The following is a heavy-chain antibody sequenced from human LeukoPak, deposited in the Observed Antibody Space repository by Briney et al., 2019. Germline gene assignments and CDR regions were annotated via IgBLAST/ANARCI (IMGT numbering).Heavy chain of an antibody. CDR2: ISVYNGNT. CDR1: GYTFISYG. D-gene: IGHD6-13*01. Sequence: ATVKVSCKASGYTFISYGISWVRQAPGQGLEWMGWISVYNGNTNYAQKLQDRVTMTTDTSTSTAYMELRSLRSDDTAVYYCARIKAGAAAGNWFDPWAREPWSPSPQ. J-gene: IGHJ5*02. CDR3: ARIKAGAAAGNWFDP. V-gene: IGHV1-18*01.